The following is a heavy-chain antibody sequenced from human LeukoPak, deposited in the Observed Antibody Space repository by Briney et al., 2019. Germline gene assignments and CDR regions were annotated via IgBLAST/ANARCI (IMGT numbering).Heavy chain of an antibody. CDR3: AKVARSLTTIDY. Sequence: PGGPLTLSCAPCGFTYSIYAMTWVRQARGKGLEWLSGIGGSGYSTYYADSVNGRFTISRDNSKNMLYLQMNSLRAEDTALYYCAKVARSLTTIDYWGQGTLVTVSS. CDR1: GFTYSIYA. CDR2: IGGSGYST. V-gene: IGHV3-23*01. J-gene: IGHJ4*02. D-gene: IGHD4-17*01.